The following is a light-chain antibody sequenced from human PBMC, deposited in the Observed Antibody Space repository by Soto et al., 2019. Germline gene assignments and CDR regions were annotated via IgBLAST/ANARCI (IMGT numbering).Light chain of an antibody. V-gene: IGKV1-5*01. J-gene: IGKJ1*01. CDR1: QSISSW. Sequence: DIQMTQSPSTLSAYVGDRVTITCRASQSISSWLAWYQQKPGKAPNLLIYDAASLEAGVPSRFSGSGTGTEFTLTINSLQPTDFATYYCQQYNSYPWTFGQGTKVDNK. CDR2: DAA. CDR3: QQYNSYPWT.